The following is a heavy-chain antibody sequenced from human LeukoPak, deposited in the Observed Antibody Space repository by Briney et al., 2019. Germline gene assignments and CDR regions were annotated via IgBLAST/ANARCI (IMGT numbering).Heavy chain of an antibody. D-gene: IGHD2-15*01. CDR1: GFTFSNYL. Sequence: GGSLRLSCAASGFTFSNYLMIWVRQAPGKGLEWVSTISGTGGSTYYADSVKGRFSISRDNSKNTLFLQMNSLRTEDTALYYCARYCSGISCYSGVDYWGQGTLVTVSS. J-gene: IGHJ4*02. CDR2: ISGTGGST. V-gene: IGHV3-23*01. CDR3: ARYCSGISCYSGVDY.